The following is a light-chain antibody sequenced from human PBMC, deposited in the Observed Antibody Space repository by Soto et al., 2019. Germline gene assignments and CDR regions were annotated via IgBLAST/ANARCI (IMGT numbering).Light chain of an antibody. Sequence: EFVLTQSPGTLSLSPGERATLSCRASQTVRSSYLAWYQQKPGQAPRLLIYGAFSRATGIPDRFSGSGSGTDFTLTISRLEPADFAVYYCQQYASSVSYTFGQGTKLEIK. V-gene: IGKV3-20*01. CDR1: QTVRSSY. J-gene: IGKJ2*01. CDR2: GAF. CDR3: QQYASSVSYT.